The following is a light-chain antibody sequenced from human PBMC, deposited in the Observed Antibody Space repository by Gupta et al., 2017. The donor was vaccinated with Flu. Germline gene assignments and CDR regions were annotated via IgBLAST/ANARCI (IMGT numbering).Light chain of an antibody. J-gene: IGLJ3*02. CDR1: NIGSKI. CDR2: DNS. V-gene: IGLV3-21*02. CDR3: QVWENRGGDDWV. Sequence: SYVLTQSPSVSVAPGQAATIPCGGDNIGSKIVHWYQQKPGQAPVLVLYDNSDRPSGIPDRVSGSNLGNTATLTINRVDAGEEADYFCQVWENRGGDDWVFGGGTKLTVL.